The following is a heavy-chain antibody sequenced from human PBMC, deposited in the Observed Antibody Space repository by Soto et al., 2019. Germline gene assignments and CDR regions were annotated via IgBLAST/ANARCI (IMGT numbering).Heavy chain of an antibody. CDR1: GYTFTSYA. D-gene: IGHD4-17*01. V-gene: IGHV1-3*05. Sequence: QVQLVQSGAEEKKPGASVKVSCKASGYTFTSYAMHWVRQAPGQRPEWMGWINAGNGNTKYSQKFQGRVTITRDTTASTAYMELSSLRSEDTAVYYRASESYGGEFDYWGQGTLVTVSS. CDR2: INAGNGNT. J-gene: IGHJ4*02. CDR3: ASESYGGEFDY.